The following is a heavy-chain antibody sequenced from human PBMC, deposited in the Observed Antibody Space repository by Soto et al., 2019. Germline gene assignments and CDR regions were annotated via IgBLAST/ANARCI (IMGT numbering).Heavy chain of an antibody. Sequence: PVGSLRLSCAASGFSFSHYWMHWVRQAPGNGLVWVSRISPDGRTTTYADSVKGRFTISRDNAKSTLYLQMNSLTVEDGAVYYCADSWLPTSYWGPGTLVTVSS. D-gene: IGHD3-10*01. V-gene: IGHV3-74*01. CDR3: ADSWLPTSY. J-gene: IGHJ4*02. CDR2: ISPDGRTT. CDR1: GFSFSHYW.